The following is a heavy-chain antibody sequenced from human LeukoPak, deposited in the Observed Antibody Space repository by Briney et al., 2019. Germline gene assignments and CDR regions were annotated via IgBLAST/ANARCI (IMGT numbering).Heavy chain of an antibody. CDR2: IYYSGST. V-gene: IGHV4-39*07. Sequence: SETLSLTCSVSGGSISSSRYYWGWIRQPPGKGLEWIGSIYYSGSTNYNPSLKSRVTISVDTSKNQFSLKLSSVTAADTAVYYCARWIQLSSYGMDFWGQGTRSPSP. CDR3: ARWIQLSSYGMDF. D-gene: IGHD5-18*01. J-gene: IGHJ6*02. CDR1: GGSISSSRYY.